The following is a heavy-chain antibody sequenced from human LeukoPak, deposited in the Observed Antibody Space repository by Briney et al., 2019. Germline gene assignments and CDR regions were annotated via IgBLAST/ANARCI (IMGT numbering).Heavy chain of an antibody. V-gene: IGHV3-20*04. J-gene: IGHJ6*03. CDR2: INWNGGST. CDR1: GFTFDVYG. D-gene: IGHD2-15*01. CDR3: ARTRHATYYYWYMDV. Sequence: GGSLRLSCAASGFTFDVYGMSWVRQAPGKGLEWVSGINWNGGSTGYADSVKGRFTISRDNAKNSLSLQMHSLRAEDTALYYCARTRHATYYYWYMDVWGKGTTVTVSS.